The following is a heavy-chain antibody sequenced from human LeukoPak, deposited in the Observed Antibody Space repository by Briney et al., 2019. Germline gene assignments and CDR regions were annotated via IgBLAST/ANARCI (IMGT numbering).Heavy chain of an antibody. CDR3: ARVKDPGGYYYYYYMDV. J-gene: IGHJ6*03. V-gene: IGHV4-38-2*02. Sequence: SETLSLTCTVSGYSISNGYFWGWIRQPPGEGLEWIGSIYHGGNTYHNPSLKSRVTISVDTSKNQFSLKLSSVTAADTAMYYCARVKDPGGYYYYYYMDVWGKGTTVTVSS. CDR2: IYHGGNT. CDR1: GYSISNGYF. D-gene: IGHD3-16*01.